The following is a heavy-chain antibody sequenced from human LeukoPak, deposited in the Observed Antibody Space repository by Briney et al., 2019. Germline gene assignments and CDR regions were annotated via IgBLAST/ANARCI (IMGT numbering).Heavy chain of an antibody. Sequence: ASVKVSCKASGYTFTGYYMHWVRQAPGQGLEWMGWINPNSGGTNYAQKFQGWVTMTRDTSICTAYMELSRLRSDDTAVYYCARAGGNSPYWYFDLWGRGTLVTVSS. J-gene: IGHJ2*01. D-gene: IGHD4-23*01. CDR3: ARAGGNSPYWYFDL. V-gene: IGHV1-2*04. CDR2: INPNSGGT. CDR1: GYTFTGYY.